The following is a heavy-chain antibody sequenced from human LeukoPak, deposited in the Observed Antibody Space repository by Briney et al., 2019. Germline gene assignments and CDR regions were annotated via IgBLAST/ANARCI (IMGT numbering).Heavy chain of an antibody. CDR1: GGSISSYY. CDR2: TYYSGST. D-gene: IGHD2-21*02. CDR3: ARGRGDLDAFDI. J-gene: IGHJ3*02. Sequence: SETLSLTCTVSGGSISSYYWSWIRQPPGKGLEWIGYTYYSGSTNYNPSLKSRVTISVDTSKNQFSLKLSSVTAADTAVYYCARGRGDLDAFDIWGQGTMVTVSS. V-gene: IGHV4-59*01.